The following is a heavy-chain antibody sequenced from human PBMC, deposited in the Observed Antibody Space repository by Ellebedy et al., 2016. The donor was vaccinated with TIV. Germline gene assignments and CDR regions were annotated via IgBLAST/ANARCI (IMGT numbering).Heavy chain of an antibody. CDR1: GFTFSSYS. D-gene: IGHD2-2*01. CDR3: AKMGDQLNDY. J-gene: IGHJ4*02. Sequence: GGSLRLSCAASGFTFSSYSMNWVRQAPGKGLEWVSSISSSSSYIYYADSVKGRFTISRDNAKNSLYLQMNSLRAEDTAVYYCAKMGDQLNDYWGQGTLVTVSS. V-gene: IGHV3-21*01. CDR2: ISSSSSYI.